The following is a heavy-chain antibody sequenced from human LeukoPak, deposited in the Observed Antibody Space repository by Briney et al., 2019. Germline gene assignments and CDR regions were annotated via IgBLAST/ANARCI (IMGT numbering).Heavy chain of an antibody. CDR1: GYTFTGYY. V-gene: IGHV1-2*02. CDR3: ARAGRYYDSSGYYLYYYYGMDV. CDR2: INPNSGGT. J-gene: IGHJ6*02. Sequence: ASVKVSCKASGYTFTGYYMHWARQAPGQGLEWMGWINPNSGGTNYAQKFQGRVTMTRDTSISTAYMELSRLRSDDTAVYYCARAGRYYDSSGYYLYYYYGMDVWGQGTTVTVSS. D-gene: IGHD3-22*01.